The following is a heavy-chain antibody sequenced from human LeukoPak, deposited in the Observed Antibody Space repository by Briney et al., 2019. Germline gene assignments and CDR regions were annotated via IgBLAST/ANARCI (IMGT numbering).Heavy chain of an antibody. J-gene: IGHJ4*02. D-gene: IGHD2-15*01. CDR2: INLSGGSA. CDR1: GYTFTSYG. CDR3: ARGCSGGSCHLTDY. V-gene: IGHV1-46*01. Sequence: GASVKVSCKTSGYTFTSYGINWVRQAPGQGLEWMAMINLSGGSATYTQNFQGRVTMTRDTSTTTVYMELSSLRSEDTAVYYCARGCSGGSCHLTDYWGQGTLVTVSS.